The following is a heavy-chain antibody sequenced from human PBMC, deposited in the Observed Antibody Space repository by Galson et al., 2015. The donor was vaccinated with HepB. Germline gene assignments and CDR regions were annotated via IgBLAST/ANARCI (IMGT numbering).Heavy chain of an antibody. CDR2: IIPIFGTA. D-gene: IGHD1-26*01. V-gene: IGHV1-69*13. CDR3: ATTRGSYRYYYYYYGMDV. J-gene: IGHJ6*02. Sequence: SVKVSCKASGGTFSSYAISWVRQAPGQGLEWMGGIIPIFGTANYAQKFQGRVTITADESTSTAYMELSSLRSEDTAVYYCATTRGSYRYYYYYYGMDVWGQGTTVTVSS. CDR1: GGTFSSYA.